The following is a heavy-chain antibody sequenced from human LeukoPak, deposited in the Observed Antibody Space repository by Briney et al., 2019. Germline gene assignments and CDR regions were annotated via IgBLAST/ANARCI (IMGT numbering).Heavy chain of an antibody. CDR2: ISAYNGNT. D-gene: IGHD3-22*01. V-gene: IGHV1-18*01. CDR1: GYTFTSYG. Sequence: ASVKVSCKASGYTFTSYGISWVRQAPGQGLEWMGWISAYNGNTNYAQKLQGRVTMTTDTSTSTAYMELRSLRSDDTAVYYCARTIYYYDSSGYSYYWGQGTLVTVSS. J-gene: IGHJ4*02. CDR3: ARTIYYYDSSGYSYY.